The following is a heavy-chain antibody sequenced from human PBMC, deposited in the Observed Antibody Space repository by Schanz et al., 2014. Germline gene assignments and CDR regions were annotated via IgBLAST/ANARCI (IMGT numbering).Heavy chain of an antibody. D-gene: IGHD3-16*01. Sequence: QVRLVQSGAEVKKPGASVKVSCKASGYTFTGYFIHWVRQAPGQGLEWMGRIHPNSGGTIFAQKFQGRVSMTRDTSLSTAYMELSSLRSDDTAVYYCAKDRMGASYYFDYWGQGTLVAVST. V-gene: IGHV1-2*06. CDR3: AKDRMGASYYFDY. CDR2: IHPNSGGT. J-gene: IGHJ4*02. CDR1: GYTFTGYF.